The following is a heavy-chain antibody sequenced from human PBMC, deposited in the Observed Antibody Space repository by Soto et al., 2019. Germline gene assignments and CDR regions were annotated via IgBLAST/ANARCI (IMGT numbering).Heavy chain of an antibody. CDR2: ISSSGSTI. CDR3: ATSFTGGDYFDY. V-gene: IGHV3-48*03. D-gene: IGHD3-10*01. J-gene: IGHJ4*02. Sequence: EVQLVESGGGLVQPGGSLRLSCAASGFTFSSYEMNWVRQAPGKGLEWVSYISSSGSTIYYADSVKGRFTISRDNAKNSLYLQMNSLRAEDTAGYYCATSFTGGDYFDYWGQGTLVTVSS. CDR1: GFTFSSYE.